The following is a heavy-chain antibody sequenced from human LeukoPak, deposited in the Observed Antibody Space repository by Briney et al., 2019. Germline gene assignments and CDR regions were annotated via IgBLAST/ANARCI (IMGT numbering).Heavy chain of an antibody. D-gene: IGHD3-22*01. J-gene: IGHJ3*02. Sequence: GGSLRLYCAASGFTFTSYAMSWVSQGPGKGLEWVSTISNTGGSTYYADSVKGRFTVSRDNSKNTLYLQMRGLRAEDTAAYYCANAHAIGVVGTGLVIWRGGTKVTVSS. CDR2: ISNTGGST. V-gene: IGHV3-23*01. CDR1: GFTFTSYA. CDR3: ANAHAIGVVGTGLVI.